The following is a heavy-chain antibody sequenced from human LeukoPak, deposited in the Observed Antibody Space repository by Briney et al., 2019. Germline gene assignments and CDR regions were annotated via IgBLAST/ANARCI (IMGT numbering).Heavy chain of an antibody. CDR1: GFTFSSYG. CDR2: IRYDGSNK. D-gene: IGHD3-10*01. Sequence: GGSLRLSYAASGFTFSSYGMHWVRQAPGKGLEWVAFIRYDGSNKYYADSVKGRFTISRDNSKNTLYLQMNSLRAEDTAVYYCAKDPGLWFGELPYDAFDIRGQGTMVTVSS. CDR3: AKDPGLWFGELPYDAFDI. J-gene: IGHJ3*02. V-gene: IGHV3-30*02.